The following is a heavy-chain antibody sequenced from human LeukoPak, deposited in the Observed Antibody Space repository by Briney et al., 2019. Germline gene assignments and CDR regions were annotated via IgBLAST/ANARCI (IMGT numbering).Heavy chain of an antibody. CDR3: AAPLGYYDSASYFPTDAFDI. D-gene: IGHD3-10*01. J-gene: IGHJ3*02. Sequence: ASVTVSCKASGYTFTSYYMHWLRQAPAQGLEWMGIINPNSGGTSYAQKFQGRGTMTRDTSTSTVFIELSSLRTDDTAVYYCAAPLGYYDSASYFPTDAFDIWGQGTMVTVSS. CDR1: GYTFTSYY. CDR2: INPNSGGT. V-gene: IGHV1-46*01.